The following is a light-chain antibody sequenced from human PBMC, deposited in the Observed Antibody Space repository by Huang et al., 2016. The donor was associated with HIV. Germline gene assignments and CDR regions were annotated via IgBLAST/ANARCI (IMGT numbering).Light chain of an antibody. CDR1: QDISTS. CDR2: AAS. Sequence: AVQLTQFPSSLSASVGDRVVITCRASQDISTSLAWYQQKPGMAPKLLISAASKLQSGVSTRFSGDAAGASFTLFITNLQPEDVATYYCQQLHDYPVTFGRGTRLDIK. V-gene: IGKV1D-13*01. J-gene: IGKJ5*01. CDR3: QQLHDYPVT.